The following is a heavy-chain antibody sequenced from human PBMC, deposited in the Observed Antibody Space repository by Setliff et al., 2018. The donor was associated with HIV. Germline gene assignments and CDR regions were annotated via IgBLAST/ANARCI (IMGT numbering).Heavy chain of an antibody. CDR2: IRFDGSNK. D-gene: IGHD6-19*01. CDR3: AKDFLYSSGWYEGWSDP. CDR1: GFTFSRYG. Sequence: GGSLRLSCAASGFTFSRYGMHWVRQAPGKGLEWVAFIRFDGSNKAYADSVKGRFTISRDNSKNTLYLQMNSLRPEDTAPYYCAKDFLYSSGWYEGWSDPWGQGTLVTVSS. V-gene: IGHV3-30*02. J-gene: IGHJ5*02.